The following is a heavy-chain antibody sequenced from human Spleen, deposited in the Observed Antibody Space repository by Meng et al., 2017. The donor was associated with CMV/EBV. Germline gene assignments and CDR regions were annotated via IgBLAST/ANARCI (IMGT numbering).Heavy chain of an antibody. D-gene: IGHD3-22*01. CDR3: ARGLPYYYDSSGYYFDY. CDR2: IKQDGSEK. Sequence: GESLKISCAASGFTFSSYWMSWVRQAPGKGLEWVANIKQDGSEKYYVDSVKGRFTISRDNAKNSLYLQMNSLRAEDTAVYYCARGLPYYYDSSGYYFDYWGQGTLVTVSS. V-gene: IGHV3-7*01. J-gene: IGHJ4*02. CDR1: GFTFSSYW.